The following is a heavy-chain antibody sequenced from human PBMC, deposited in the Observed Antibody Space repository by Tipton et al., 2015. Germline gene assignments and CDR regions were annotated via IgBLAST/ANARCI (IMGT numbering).Heavy chain of an antibody. Sequence: RSLRLSCAASGFTFSSFEMHWVRQAPGKGLEWVALISYDGSHKYYADSVRGRFTISRDNSKNTLYLQMSSLKPEDTAVYYCAKVREAWFDPWGQGTLVTVSS. CDR3: AKVREAWFDP. CDR2: ISYDGSHK. V-gene: IGHV3-30*18. CDR1: GFTFSSFE. J-gene: IGHJ5*02. D-gene: IGHD3-10*01.